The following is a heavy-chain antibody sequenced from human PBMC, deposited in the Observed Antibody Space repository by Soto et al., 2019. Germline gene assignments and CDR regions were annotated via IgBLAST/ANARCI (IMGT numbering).Heavy chain of an antibody. J-gene: IGHJ3*02. Sequence: ASVKVSCKASGYTFTSYGISWVRQAPGQGLEWMGWISTYNGETNYAQKFQGRVTITTDKSTSTVYMELRSLRSEDTAVYYCASWSSSHPDAFDIWGQGTMVTVSS. V-gene: IGHV1-18*01. CDR3: ASWSSSHPDAFDI. CDR1: GYTFTSYG. D-gene: IGHD6-13*01. CDR2: ISTYNGET.